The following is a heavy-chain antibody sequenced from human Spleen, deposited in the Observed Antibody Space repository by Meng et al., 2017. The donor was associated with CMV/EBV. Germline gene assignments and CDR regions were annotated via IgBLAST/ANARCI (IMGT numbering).Heavy chain of an antibody. Sequence: QVQLQQCGAVLLKPSETLSLTCAVYGGSFSGYYWSWIRQPPGKGLEWIGEINHSGSTNYNPSLKSRVTISVDTSKNQFSLKLSSVTAADTAVYYCARTTRGWFDPRGQGTLVTVSS. CDR2: INHSGST. D-gene: IGHD1-26*01. CDR1: GGSFSGYY. J-gene: IGHJ5*02. V-gene: IGHV4-34*01. CDR3: ARTTRGWFDP.